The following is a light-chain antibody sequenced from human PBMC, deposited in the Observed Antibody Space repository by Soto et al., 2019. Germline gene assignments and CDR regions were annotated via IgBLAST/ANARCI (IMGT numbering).Light chain of an antibody. Sequence: DIQMTQSPSTLSGSVGDRVTITCRASQGTSSYLAWYQQKPGKAPELLIYAASTLQSGVPSRFSGSGSGTDFTLTISCLQSEDFATYYCQQYYSFPRTFGQGTKVDIK. V-gene: IGKV1-9*01. CDR3: QQYYSFPRT. CDR2: AAS. J-gene: IGKJ1*01. CDR1: QGTSSY.